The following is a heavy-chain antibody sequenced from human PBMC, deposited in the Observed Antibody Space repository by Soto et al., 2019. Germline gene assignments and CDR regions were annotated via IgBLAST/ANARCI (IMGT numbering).Heavy chain of an antibody. CDR1: GGSISSGDYY. CDR3: ARAVRGSYYDY. CDR2: IFYGGST. J-gene: IGHJ4*02. Sequence: PSETLSLTCTVSGGSISSGDYYWSWIRQPPGKGLEWIGYIFYGGSTYYNPSLKSRVTMSVDTSKNQFSLKLSSVTAADTAVYYCARAVRGSYYDYWGQGTLVTVS. D-gene: IGHD1-26*01. V-gene: IGHV4-30-4*01.